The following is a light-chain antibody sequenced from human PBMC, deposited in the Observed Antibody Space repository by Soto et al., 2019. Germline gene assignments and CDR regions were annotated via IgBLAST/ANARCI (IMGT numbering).Light chain of an antibody. CDR2: KAS. J-gene: IGKJ1*01. Sequence: DIQMTHSPSSLSSSVGDRVTITCRATQTIDTWLAWYQQKPGKAPRLLIYKASTLESGVPSRFSGSGSGTEFTLTITSLQPDDLATYYCQQYNTDSRTLGQGTKVDI. V-gene: IGKV1-5*03. CDR1: QTIDTW. CDR3: QQYNTDSRT.